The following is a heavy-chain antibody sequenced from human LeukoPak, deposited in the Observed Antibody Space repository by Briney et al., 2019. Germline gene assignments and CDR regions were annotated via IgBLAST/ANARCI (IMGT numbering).Heavy chain of an antibody. D-gene: IGHD3-3*01. V-gene: IGHV3-23*01. CDR3: AKDGVQPYYDFWSGPPAPTYYFDY. Sequence: PGRSLRLSCAASGFTFSSYAMSWVRQAPGKGLEWVSAISGSGGSTYYADSVKGRFTISRDNSKNTLYLQMNSLRAEDTAVYYCAKDGVQPYYDFWSGPPAPTYYFDYWGQGTLVTVSS. CDR1: GFTFSSYA. CDR2: ISGSGGST. J-gene: IGHJ4*02.